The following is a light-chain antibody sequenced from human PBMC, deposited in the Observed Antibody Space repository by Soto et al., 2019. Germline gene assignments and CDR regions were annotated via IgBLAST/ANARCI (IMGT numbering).Light chain of an antibody. CDR2: GAS. CDR3: QQYGSSPWT. Sequence: EIEMTQSPGTLSLSPEERATLSCRASQSVRSSSLVWYQQKSGQAPRLLIYGASARATGIPDRFSGSGSGTDFTLTISRLEPEDFAVYYCQQYGSSPWTFGQGTKVEIK. CDR1: QSVRSSS. V-gene: IGKV3-20*01. J-gene: IGKJ1*01.